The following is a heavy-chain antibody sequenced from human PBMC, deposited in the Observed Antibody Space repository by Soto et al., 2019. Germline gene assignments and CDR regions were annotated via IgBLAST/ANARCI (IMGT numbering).Heavy chain of an antibody. CDR3: VRQGIGDLHGLVDV. CDR1: SGPSRSHN. CDR2: VYYTGST. D-gene: IGHD3-10*01. V-gene: IGHV4-59*08. J-gene: IGHJ6*02. Sequence: QVQLQQSGPGLVKPSETLSLTCTVSSGPSRSHNWGWIRQPPGRGLEWIGYVYYTGSTSYNPSLKSRVTISADTSTNHISLTLSSVTAADTAVYYCVRQGIGDLHGLVDVWGQGTTVSVCS.